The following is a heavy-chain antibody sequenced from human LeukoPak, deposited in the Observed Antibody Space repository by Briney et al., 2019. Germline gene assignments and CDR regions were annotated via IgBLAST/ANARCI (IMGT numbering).Heavy chain of an antibody. Sequence: GASVKVSCKASGGTFSSYAISWVRQAPGQGLEWMGGIIPIFGTANYAQKFQGRVTVTADESTSTAYMELSSLRSEDTAVYYCARIAIKYYDSSGYLDYWGQGTLVTVSS. CDR3: ARIAIKYYDSSGYLDY. CDR2: IIPIFGTA. J-gene: IGHJ4*02. V-gene: IGHV1-69*13. CDR1: GGTFSSYA. D-gene: IGHD3-22*01.